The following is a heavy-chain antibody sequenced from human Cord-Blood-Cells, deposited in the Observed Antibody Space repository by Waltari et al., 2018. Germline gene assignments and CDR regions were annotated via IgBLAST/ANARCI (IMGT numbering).Heavy chain of an antibody. Sequence: QLQLQESGPGLVKPSETLSLTCTVSGGSISSSSYYWGWIRPPPGKGLEWIGSIYYSGSTYYNPSLKSRVTISVDTSKNQFSLKLSSVTAADTAVYYCARGPPYDSSGYYYFDYWGQGTLVTVSS. CDR3: ARGPPYDSSGYYYFDY. CDR1: GGSISSSSYY. V-gene: IGHV4-39*07. J-gene: IGHJ4*02. D-gene: IGHD3-22*01. CDR2: IYYSGST.